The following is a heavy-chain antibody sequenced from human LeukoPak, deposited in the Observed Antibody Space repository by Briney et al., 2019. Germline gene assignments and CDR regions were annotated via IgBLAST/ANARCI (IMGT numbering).Heavy chain of an antibody. CDR1: GGSISSYY. CDR2: IYTSGST. CDR3: ARGHYGSGSYYTHNYYYMDV. Sequence: SETLSLTCTVSGGSISSYYWSWIRQPAGKGLEWIGRIYTSGSTNYNPSLKSRVTMSVDTSKNQFSLKLSSVTAADTAVYYCARGHYGSGSYYTHNYYYMDVWGKGTTVTISS. V-gene: IGHV4-4*07. D-gene: IGHD3-10*01. J-gene: IGHJ6*03.